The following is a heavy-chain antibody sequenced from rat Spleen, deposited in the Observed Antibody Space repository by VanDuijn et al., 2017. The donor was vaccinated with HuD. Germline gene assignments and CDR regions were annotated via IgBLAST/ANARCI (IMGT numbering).Heavy chain of an antibody. Sequence: EVQLVESGGGLVQPGRSLKLSCVASGFTFSDYYMAWVRQAPGKGLEWVASITNTGGNIYCPDSVRGRFTISRDNAKNTLYLQMDSLRSEDTATYYCAKDKGEYNNLFDYWGQGVMVTVTS. V-gene: IGHV5-25*01. J-gene: IGHJ2*01. CDR1: GFTFSDYY. CDR3: AKDKGEYNNLFDY. CDR2: ITNTGGNI. D-gene: IGHD1-10*01.